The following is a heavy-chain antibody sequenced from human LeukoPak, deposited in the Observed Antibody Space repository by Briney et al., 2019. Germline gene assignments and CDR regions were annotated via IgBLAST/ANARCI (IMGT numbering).Heavy chain of an antibody. J-gene: IGHJ4*02. CDR1: GFTFDDYA. Sequence: GRSLRLSCAASGFTFDDYAMHWVRQAPGKGLEWVSGISWNSGSIGYADSVKGRFTISRDNAKNSLYLQMNSLRAEDTALYYCAKAGERNYDSCFDYWGQGTLVTVSS. CDR3: AKAGERNYDSCFDY. D-gene: IGHD3-22*01. V-gene: IGHV3-9*01. CDR2: ISWNSGSI.